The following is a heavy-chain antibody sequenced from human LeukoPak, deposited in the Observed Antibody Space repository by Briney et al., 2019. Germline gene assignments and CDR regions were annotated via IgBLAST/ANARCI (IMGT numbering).Heavy chain of an antibody. CDR1: GYTFTSYY. D-gene: IGHD3-22*01. CDR3: AXDQGSYYDSLGGFDY. Sequence: ASVKVSCKASGYTFTSYYMHWVRQAPGQGLEWMGIINPSGGSTSYAQKFQGRVTMTRDTSTSTVYMELSSLRSEDTAVYYCAXDQGSYYDSLGGFDYWGQGTLVTVSS. J-gene: IGHJ4*02. V-gene: IGHV1-46*01. CDR2: INPSGGST.